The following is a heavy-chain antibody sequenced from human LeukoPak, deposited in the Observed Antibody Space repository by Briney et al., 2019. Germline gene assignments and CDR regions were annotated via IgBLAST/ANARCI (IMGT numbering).Heavy chain of an antibody. V-gene: IGHV4-39*07. J-gene: IGHJ5*02. CDR3: ARGGNVLLWFGESYPPNWFDP. D-gene: IGHD3-10*01. CDR1: GGSIGSSNYY. Sequence: SETLSLTCTVSGGSIGSSNYYWGWIRQPPGKGLEWIGSIYYGGSTYYSPSLKSRVTISVDKSKNQFSLKLSSVTAADTAVYYCARGGNVLLWFGESYPPNWFDPWGQGTLVTVSS. CDR2: IYYGGST.